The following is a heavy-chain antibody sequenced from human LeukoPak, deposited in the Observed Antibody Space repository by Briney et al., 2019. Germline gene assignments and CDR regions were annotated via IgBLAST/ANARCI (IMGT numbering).Heavy chain of an antibody. CDR2: FSETNSGT. CDR1: GFTFSSYA. V-gene: IGHV3-23*01. CDR3: AKVVRTGNSMFDF. Sequence: GGSLRLSCAASGFTFSSYAMSWVRQAPGKGLEWVSGFSETNSGTYYADSVKGRFTISRDNSRNTLYLQMNSLGAEDAAEYFCAKVVRTGNSMFDFWGQGTLVTVSS. J-gene: IGHJ4*02. D-gene: IGHD2/OR15-2a*01.